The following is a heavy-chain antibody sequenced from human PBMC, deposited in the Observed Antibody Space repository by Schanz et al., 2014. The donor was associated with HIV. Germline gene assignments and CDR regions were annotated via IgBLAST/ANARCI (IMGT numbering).Heavy chain of an antibody. CDR2: ISDTGVRT. CDR3: AKSRGDSWPYGMDV. D-gene: IGHD4-17*01. Sequence: VQLVESGGGVVQPGRSLRLSCAASGFTFSSHGMHWVRQAPGKGLEWVSGISDTGVRTNYADSVKGRLTISRDNSENTLYLQMNSLRAEDTAVYYCAKSRGDSWPYGMDVWGQGTTVTVSS. V-gene: IGHV3-23*04. CDR1: GFTFSSHG. J-gene: IGHJ6*02.